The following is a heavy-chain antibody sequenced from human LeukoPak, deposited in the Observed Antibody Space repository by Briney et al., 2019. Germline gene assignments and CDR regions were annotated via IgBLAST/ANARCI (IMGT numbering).Heavy chain of an antibody. CDR3: ARVGGVGYYYYMDV. CDR2: IYHSGST. Sequence: SETLSLTCAVSGYSISSGYYWGWIRQPPGKGLEWIGTIYHSGSTYYNPSLKRRVTISVDTSKNQCSLKLGSVTAADAAVYYCARVGGVGYYYYMDVWGKGTTVTVSS. V-gene: IGHV4-38-2*01. CDR1: GYSISSGYY. J-gene: IGHJ6*03. D-gene: IGHD3-16*01.